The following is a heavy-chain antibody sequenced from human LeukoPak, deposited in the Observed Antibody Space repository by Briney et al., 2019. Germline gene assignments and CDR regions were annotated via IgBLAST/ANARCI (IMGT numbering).Heavy chain of an antibody. V-gene: IGHV3-7*01. CDR2: IKQDGSEK. CDR1: GFTFSSYW. Sequence: PGGSLRLSCAASGFTFSSYWMSWVRQAPGKGLEWVANIKQDGSEKYYVDSVKGRFTISRDNAKNSLYLQMNSLRAEDTAVFYCAREGPVVEMGTAVYYHYGMDVWGRGTTVTVSS. CDR3: AREGPVVEMGTAVYYHYGMDV. D-gene: IGHD5-24*01. J-gene: IGHJ6*02.